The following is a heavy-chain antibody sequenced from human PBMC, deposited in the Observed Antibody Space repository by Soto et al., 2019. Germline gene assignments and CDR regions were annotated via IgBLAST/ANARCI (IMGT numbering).Heavy chain of an antibody. CDR2: ISAYNDKT. J-gene: IGHJ4*02. CDR1: GYTFTSYG. V-gene: IGHV1-18*04. CDR3: ARDGYGAYCDY. Sequence: QVQLVQSGAEVKKPGASVRVSCKASGYTFTSYGVSWVRQAPGHGLEWMGWISAYNDKTNYEQKLQGRVTMTTDPSPNTAYMELRSLKSDDTAVYYCARDGYGAYCDYWGQGTLVTVSS. D-gene: IGHD2-8*01.